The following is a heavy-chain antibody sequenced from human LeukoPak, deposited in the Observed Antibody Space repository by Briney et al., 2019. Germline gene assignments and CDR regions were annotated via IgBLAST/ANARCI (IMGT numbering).Heavy chain of an antibody. CDR2: ISGSGGST. CDR1: GLTFSSYA. V-gene: IGHV3-23*01. D-gene: IGHD3-22*01. J-gene: IGHJ4*02. CDR3: AKAYPEVVVPIPVDY. Sequence: GGSLRLSCAASGLTFSSYAMSWVRQAPGKGLEWVSAISGSGGSTYYADSVKGRFTISRDNSKNTLYLQMNSLRAEDTAVYYCAKAYPEVVVPIPVDYWGQGTLVTVSS.